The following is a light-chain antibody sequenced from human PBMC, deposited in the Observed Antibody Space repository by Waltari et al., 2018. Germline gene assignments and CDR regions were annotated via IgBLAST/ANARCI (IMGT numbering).Light chain of an antibody. Sequence: TQDPAVSVALGQTVSLTFHGDCLRSYYASWYQQRPGQAPILVMYDKNSRPSGVPDRFSASSSDNTASLTITGAQAEDEAYYYCHSRDASGVGGAFGGGTKLTVL. CDR3: HSRDASGVGGA. V-gene: IGLV3-19*01. CDR1: CLRSYY. CDR2: DKN. J-gene: IGLJ2*01.